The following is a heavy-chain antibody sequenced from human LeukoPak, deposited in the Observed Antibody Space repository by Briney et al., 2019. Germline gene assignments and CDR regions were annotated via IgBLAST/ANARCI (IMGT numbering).Heavy chain of an antibody. CDR3: ARSPRQPYNWMDLLDY. Sequence: SETLSLTCIVSSGSISSDQSYWGWIRQPPGKGLEWIGSIYYSGSTYYNPSLKSRVTISVDTSKNQFSLKLSSVTAADTAVYYCARSPRQPYNWMDLLDYWGQGTLVTVSS. CDR2: IYYSGST. V-gene: IGHV4-39*07. CDR1: SGSISSDQSY. D-gene: IGHD1-20*01. J-gene: IGHJ4*02.